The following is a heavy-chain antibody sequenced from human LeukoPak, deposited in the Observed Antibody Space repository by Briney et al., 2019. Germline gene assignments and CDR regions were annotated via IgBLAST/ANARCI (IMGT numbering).Heavy chain of an antibody. CDR2: MNPNSGNT. V-gene: IGHV1-8*03. Sequence: ASVKVSCKASGYTFTGYYMHWVRQAPGQGLEWMGWMNPNSGNTGYAQKFQGRVTITRNTSISTAYMELSSLRSEDTAVYYCARVVVGLSAFGIWGQGTMVTVSS. D-gene: IGHD1-26*01. CDR1: GYTFTGYY. CDR3: ARVVVGLSAFGI. J-gene: IGHJ3*02.